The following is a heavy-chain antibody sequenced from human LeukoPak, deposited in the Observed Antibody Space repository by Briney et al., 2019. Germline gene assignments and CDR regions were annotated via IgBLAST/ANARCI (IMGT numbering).Heavy chain of an antibody. Sequence: GASVKVSCKASGGTFSSYAISWVRQAPGQGLEWMGGIIPIFGIANYAQKFQGRVTITADKSTSTAYMELSSLRSEDTAVYYCARGKVVAENWFDPWGQGTLVTVSS. D-gene: IGHD2-15*01. CDR1: GGTFSSYA. CDR2: IIPIFGIA. V-gene: IGHV1-69*10. CDR3: ARGKVVAENWFDP. J-gene: IGHJ5*02.